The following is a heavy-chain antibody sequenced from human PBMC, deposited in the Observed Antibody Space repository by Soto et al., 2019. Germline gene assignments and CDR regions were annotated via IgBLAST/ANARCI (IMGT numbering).Heavy chain of an antibody. CDR1: GGSFSGYY. V-gene: IGHV4-34*01. CDR2: INHSGST. J-gene: IGHJ3*02. CDR3: ARAMSSSWYFRAFDI. D-gene: IGHD6-13*01. Sequence: PSETLSLTCAVXGGSFSGYYWSWIRQPPGKGLEWIGEINHSGSTNYNPSLKSRVTISVDTSKNQFSLKLSSVTAADTAVYYCARAMSSSWYFRAFDIWGQGTMVTVSS.